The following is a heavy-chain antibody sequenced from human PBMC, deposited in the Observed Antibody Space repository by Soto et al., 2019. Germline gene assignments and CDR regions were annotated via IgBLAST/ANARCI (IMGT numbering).Heavy chain of an antibody. V-gene: IGHV1-8*01. CDR2: MNPNSGNT. D-gene: IGHD3-16*01. CDR3: ARVWGTTDY. J-gene: IGHJ4*02. CDR1: GYTFTNYD. Sequence: ASVKVSCKTSGYTFTNYDINWVRQATGQGLEWMGWMNPNSGNTGSTQKFQGRITMTRDTSIGTAYMELTSLRSEDTAVYYCARVWGTTDYWGQGTLVTVSS.